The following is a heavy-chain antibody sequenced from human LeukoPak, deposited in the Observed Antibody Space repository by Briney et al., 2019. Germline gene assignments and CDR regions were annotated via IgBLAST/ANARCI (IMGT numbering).Heavy chain of an antibody. J-gene: IGHJ4*02. CDR2: ISGSVVST. V-gene: IGHV3-23*01. D-gene: IGHD2-15*01. CDR3: AKGSLSGGTHYFDF. Sequence: GGSLRLSCAASGFTFSISAMSWVRQAQGKRLEWASGISGSVVSTYYADSVKGRFTISRDNSKNTLYLQMNSLRAEDTAVYYCAKGSLSGGTHYFDFWGQGTLVTVSS. CDR1: GFTFSISA.